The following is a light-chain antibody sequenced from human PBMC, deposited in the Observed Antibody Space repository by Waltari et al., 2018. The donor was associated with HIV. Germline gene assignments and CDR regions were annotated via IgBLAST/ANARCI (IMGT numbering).Light chain of an antibody. Sequence: DIQMTQSPSTLSASVGDSVTITCRASQSISSWLAWYQQKPGKAPKLLINKASTLESGVPLRFSGSASGTEFTFTITSLQPDDFATYYCQHYNNFPWTFGQGTKVEI. CDR1: QSISSW. V-gene: IGKV1-5*03. CDR3: QHYNNFPWT. J-gene: IGKJ1*01. CDR2: KAS.